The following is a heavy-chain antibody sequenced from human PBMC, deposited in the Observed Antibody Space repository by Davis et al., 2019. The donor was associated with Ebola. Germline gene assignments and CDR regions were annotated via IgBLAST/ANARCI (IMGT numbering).Heavy chain of an antibody. D-gene: IGHD2-15*01. CDR1: GGSISSYY. CDR2: IYYSGST. Sequence: SETLSLTCTVSGGSISSYYWSWIRQPPGKGLEWIGYIYYSGSTNYNPSLKSRVTISVDTSKNQFSLKLSSVTAADTAVYYCARGGRRYCSGGSCYRIHYVNWFDPWGQGTLVTVSS. J-gene: IGHJ5*02. CDR3: ARGGRRYCSGGSCYRIHYVNWFDP. V-gene: IGHV4-59*12.